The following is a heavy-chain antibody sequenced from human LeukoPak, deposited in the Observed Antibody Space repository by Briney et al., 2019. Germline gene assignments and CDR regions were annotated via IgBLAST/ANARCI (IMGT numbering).Heavy chain of an antibody. Sequence: PGGSLRLSCAASGFIFSSYEMHWVRQAPGKGLEWVSYISTSDSTIYYADSVKGRFTISRDNSKNMLYLQMNSLRAEDTAVYYCARDHYGLTSYPNPWGQGTLVTVSS. D-gene: IGHD3-10*01. J-gene: IGHJ5*02. CDR1: GFIFSSYE. V-gene: IGHV3-48*03. CDR2: ISTSDSTI. CDR3: ARDHYGLTSYPNP.